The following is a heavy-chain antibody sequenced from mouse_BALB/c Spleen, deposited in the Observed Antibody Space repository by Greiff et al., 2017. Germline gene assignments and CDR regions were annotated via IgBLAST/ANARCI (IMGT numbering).Heavy chain of an antibody. CDR3: ARDDGGFAY. D-gene: IGHD2-3*01. CDR2: ISSGGST. J-gene: IGHJ3*01. CDR1: GFTFSSYA. V-gene: IGHV5-6-5*01. Sequence: EVKLMESGGGLVKPGGSLKLSCAASGFTFSSYAMSWVRQTPEKRLEWVASISSGGSTYYPDSVKGRFTISRDNARNILYLQMSSLRSEDTAMYYCARDDGGFAYWGQGTLVTVSA.